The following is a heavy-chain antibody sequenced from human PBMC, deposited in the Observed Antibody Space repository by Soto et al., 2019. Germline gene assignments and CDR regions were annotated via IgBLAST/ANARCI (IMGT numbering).Heavy chain of an antibody. CDR2: IKQDGSVK. D-gene: IGHD3-22*01. V-gene: IGHV3-7*01. J-gene: IGHJ4*02. CDR3: AIVPYYYDSSGYYF. Sequence: GGSLRLSCAASGFTFSSYWMSWVRQAPGKGLEWVANIKQDGSVKYYVDSVKGRFTISRDNAKNSLYLQMNSLRAEDTAVYYCAIVPYYYDSSGYYFCGQGTLVTVSS. CDR1: GFTFSSYW.